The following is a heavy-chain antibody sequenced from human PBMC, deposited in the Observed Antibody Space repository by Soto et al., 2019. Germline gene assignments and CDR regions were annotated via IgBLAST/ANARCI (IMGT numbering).Heavy chain of an antibody. D-gene: IGHD6-19*01. V-gene: IGHV1-46*01. CDR1: GYTFTSYY. Sequence: ASVKVSCKASGYTFTSYYMHWVRQAPGQGLEWMGIINPRTGNTGYAQKFQGRVTMTRDTSTSTVYMELSSLRSEDTAMYYCARDHALQWLVQTIDHWGQGTLVTVSS. J-gene: IGHJ4*02. CDR3: ARDHALQWLVQTIDH. CDR2: INPRTGNT.